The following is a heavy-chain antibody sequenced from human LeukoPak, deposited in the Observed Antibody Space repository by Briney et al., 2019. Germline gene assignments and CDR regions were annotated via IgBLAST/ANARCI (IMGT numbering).Heavy chain of an antibody. Sequence: PGGSLRLSCAASGFTFDDYAMHWVRQAPGKGLEWVSSITWNNDKIAYADSVKGRFTISRDNAKSSVFLQMNSLRAEDTGVYYCARAPCEIGGYYPEYFRHWGQGTLVTVSP. CDR3: ARAPCEIGGYYPEYFRH. V-gene: IGHV3-9*01. CDR1: GFTFDDYA. CDR2: ITWNNDKI. J-gene: IGHJ1*01. D-gene: IGHD3-22*01.